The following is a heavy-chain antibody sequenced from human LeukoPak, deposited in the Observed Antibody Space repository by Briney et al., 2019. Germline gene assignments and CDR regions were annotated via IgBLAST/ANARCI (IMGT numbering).Heavy chain of an antibody. V-gene: IGHV4-59*01. CDR1: GGSISSYY. D-gene: IGHD5-24*01. Sequence: SETLSLTCTVSGGSISSYYWSWIRQPPGKGLEWIGYIYYSGSTNYNPSLKSRVTISVDTSKNQFSLKLSSVTAADTAVYYCARAREMATTEIDYWGQGTLVTVSS. CDR2: IYYSGST. J-gene: IGHJ4*02. CDR3: ARAREMATTEIDY.